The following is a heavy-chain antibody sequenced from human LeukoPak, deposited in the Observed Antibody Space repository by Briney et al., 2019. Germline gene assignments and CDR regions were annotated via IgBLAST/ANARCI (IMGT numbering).Heavy chain of an antibody. Sequence: SVKVSCKASGGTFSSYAVSWVRQAPGQGLEWMGRIIPILGIANYAQKFQGRVTITADKSTSTAYMELSSLRSEDAAVYYCARDWGSSGTGGYWGQGTLVTVSS. CDR2: IIPILGIA. V-gene: IGHV1-69*04. CDR1: GGTFSSYA. J-gene: IGHJ4*02. D-gene: IGHD6-25*01. CDR3: ARDWGSSGTGGY.